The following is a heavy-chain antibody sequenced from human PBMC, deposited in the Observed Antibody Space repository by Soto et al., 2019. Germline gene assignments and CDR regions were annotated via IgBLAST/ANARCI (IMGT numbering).Heavy chain of an antibody. CDR3: AKEGFNTFFGVVTGYYYYYGMDV. Sequence: GGSLRLSCAASGFTFSSYAMSWVRQAPGKGLEWVSAISGSGGSTYYADSVKGRFTISRDNSKNTLYLQMNSLRAEDTAVYYCAKEGFNTFFGVVTGYYYYYGMDVWGQGTTVTVSS. V-gene: IGHV3-23*01. CDR2: ISGSGGST. D-gene: IGHD3-3*01. CDR1: GFTFSSYA. J-gene: IGHJ6*02.